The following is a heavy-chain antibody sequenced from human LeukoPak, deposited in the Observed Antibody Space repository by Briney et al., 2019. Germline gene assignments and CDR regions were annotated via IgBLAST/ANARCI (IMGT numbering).Heavy chain of an antibody. J-gene: IGHJ6*02. V-gene: IGHV4-4*07. Sequence: SETLSLTCTGSGGSISSYYWSWLRQPAGKGLEWIGRIYTSGSTNDKPSLKSRVTITVATSKNQFSLKMSSVTAAATAVYYCARVYGEDYYYYGMDVWGQGTTATVS. CDR3: ARVYGEDYYYYGMDV. CDR2: IYTSGST. CDR1: GGSISSYY. D-gene: IGHD4-17*01.